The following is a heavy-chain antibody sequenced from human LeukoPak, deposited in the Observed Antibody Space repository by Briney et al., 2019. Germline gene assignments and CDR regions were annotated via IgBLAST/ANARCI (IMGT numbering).Heavy chain of an antibody. Sequence: GGSLRLSCAASGFTFSGYGMHWVRQAPGKGLEWVALIWYDRSSKYYANSVKGRFTISRDNAKKTLHLQMDSLRDEDTAVYYCARSDYGTGRYAFYFDYWGQGTQVTVSS. V-gene: IGHV3-33*01. D-gene: IGHD3-10*01. CDR1: GFTFSGYG. CDR3: ARSDYGTGRYAFYFDY. CDR2: IWYDRSSK. J-gene: IGHJ4*02.